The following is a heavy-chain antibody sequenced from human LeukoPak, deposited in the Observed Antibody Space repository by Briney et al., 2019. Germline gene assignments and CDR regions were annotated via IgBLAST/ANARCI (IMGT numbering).Heavy chain of an antibody. J-gene: IGHJ4*02. V-gene: IGHV3-48*03. CDR3: AKGGPDIVVSRFDY. CDR1: GFTFSSYE. D-gene: IGHD2-2*01. Sequence: GGSLRLSCAASGFTFSSYEMNWVRQAPGKGLEWVSYISSTGTTIYYADSVKGRFTISRDNSKNTLYLQMNSLRAEDTAVYYCAKGGPDIVVSRFDYWGQGTLVTVSS. CDR2: ISSTGTTI.